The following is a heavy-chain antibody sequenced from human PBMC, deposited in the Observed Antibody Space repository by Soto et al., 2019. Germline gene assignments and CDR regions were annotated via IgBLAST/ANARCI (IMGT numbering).Heavy chain of an antibody. CDR3: GSACPRCYSPRRDPPLHN. V-gene: IGHV4-34*01. D-gene: IGHD2-21*01. CDR1: GGSFSGYY. CDR2: INYSGST. Sequence: PSETLSLTCAVYGGSFSGYYWSWIRQPPGKGLEWIGEINYSGSTKYNPSLKSRVTISVDTYKNQFSLKLSSVTAADTAVYYCGSACPRCYSPRRDPPLHNWGQGTLVTVSS. J-gene: IGHJ4*02.